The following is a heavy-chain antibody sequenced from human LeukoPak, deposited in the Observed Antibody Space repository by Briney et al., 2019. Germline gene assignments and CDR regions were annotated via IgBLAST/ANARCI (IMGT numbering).Heavy chain of an antibody. D-gene: IGHD2-8*01. CDR1: GGSISSSNW. CDR3: ARSLSVLMVYANPGMDV. J-gene: IGHJ6*02. V-gene: IGHV4-4*02. CDR2: IYHSGST. Sequence: SGTLSLTCAVSGGSISSSNWWSWVRQPPGKGLEWIGEIYHSGSTNYNPSLKSRVTISVDKSKNQFSLKLSSVTAADTAVYYCARSLSVLMVYANPGMDVWGQGTTVTVSS.